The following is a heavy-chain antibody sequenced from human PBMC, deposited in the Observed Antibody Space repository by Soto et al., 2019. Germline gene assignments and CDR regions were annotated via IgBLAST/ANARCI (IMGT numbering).Heavy chain of an antibody. J-gene: IGHJ4*01. CDR1: GDSVSSNSAA. CDR2: TYYRSKWYN. D-gene: IGHD1-26*01. CDR3: ARASELLGPFDY. V-gene: IGHV6-1*01. Sequence: SQTLSLTCAISGDSVSSNSAAWNLIRQSPSRGLEWLGRTYYRSKWYNDYAVSVKSRITINPDTSKNQFSLQLNSVTPEDTAVYYCARASELLGPFDYWGQEPWSPSTQ.